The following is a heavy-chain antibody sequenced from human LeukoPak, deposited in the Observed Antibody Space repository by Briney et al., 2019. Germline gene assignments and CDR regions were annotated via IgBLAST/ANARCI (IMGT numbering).Heavy chain of an antibody. CDR2: VSGGGST. V-gene: IGHV3-66*01. D-gene: IGHD2-15*01. CDR1: GFTVSSDY. Sequence: GGSLRLSCAASGFTVSSDYMSWVRQAPGKGLEWVSAVSGGGSTYFADSVRGRFTISRDNSKNTLYLQMNSLRAGDTALYYCARSYCSGGSCYSTYFDYWGQGTLVTVSS. J-gene: IGHJ4*01. CDR3: ARSYCSGGSCYSTYFDY.